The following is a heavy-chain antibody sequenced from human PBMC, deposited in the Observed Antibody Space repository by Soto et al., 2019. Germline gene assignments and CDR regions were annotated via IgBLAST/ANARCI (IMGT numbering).Heavy chain of an antibody. CDR1: GFTCSNYG. J-gene: IGHJ6*02. CDR2: IWYDGSGQ. Sequence: QVQLVESGGGLVQPGRSLRLSCVVSGFTCSNYGMHWVRLAPGKGLEWVAAIWYDGSGQRYAGSVQGRFTISRDNSKNTLYLQINSLRVEDTAVYYCTNDEVSGECDGYSLDVRGQWNTVTVSS. D-gene: IGHD2-15*01. CDR3: TNDEVSGECDGYSLDV. V-gene: IGHV3-33*03.